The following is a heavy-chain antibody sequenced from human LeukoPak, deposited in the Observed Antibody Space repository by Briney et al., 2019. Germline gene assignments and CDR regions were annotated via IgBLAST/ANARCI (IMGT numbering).Heavy chain of an antibody. V-gene: IGHV3-48*03. D-gene: IGHD5-18*01. CDR1: GFTFSSYE. CDR3: ARVGTWIQLWLDY. J-gene: IGHJ4*02. Sequence: GGSLRLSCAASGFTFSSYEMNWVRQAPGKGLEWVSYISSSDSTIYYADSVKGRFTISRDNAKNSLYLQMNSLRAEDTAVYYCARVGTWIQLWLDYWRQGTLVPVSS. CDR2: ISSSDSTI.